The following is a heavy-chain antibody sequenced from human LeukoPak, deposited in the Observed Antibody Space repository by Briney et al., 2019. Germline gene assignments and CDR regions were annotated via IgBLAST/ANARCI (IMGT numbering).Heavy chain of an antibody. CDR2: IYHSGST. CDR1: GYYISSGYY. CDR3: ARHEGSYGAFDY. D-gene: IGHD4/OR15-4a*01. Sequence: SETLSLTCAVSGYYISSGYYWGWIRQPPGKGLEWIGSIYHSGSTYYNPSLKSRVTISVDTSKNQFSLKLSSVTAADTAVYYCARHEGSYGAFDYWGQGTLVTVSS. V-gene: IGHV4-38-2*01. J-gene: IGHJ4*02.